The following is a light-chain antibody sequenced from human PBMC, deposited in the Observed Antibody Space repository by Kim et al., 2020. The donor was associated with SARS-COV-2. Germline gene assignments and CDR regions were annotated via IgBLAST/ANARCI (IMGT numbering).Light chain of an antibody. V-gene: IGKV4-1*01. J-gene: IGKJ1*01. CDR3: QQYFSTPWT. CDR1: QSVLYNSNNKRY. Sequence: ATINCKSSQSVLYNSNNKRYLAWYQQKPGQPPKLLIYWASTRESGVPDRFSGSGSGTDFTLTISSLQSEDVAVYYCQQYFSTPWTFGQGTKVDIK. CDR2: WAS.